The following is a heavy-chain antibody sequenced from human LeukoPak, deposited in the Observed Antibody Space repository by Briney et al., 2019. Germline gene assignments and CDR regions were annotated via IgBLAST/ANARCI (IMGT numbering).Heavy chain of an antibody. V-gene: IGHV4-59*01. D-gene: IGHD5-24*01. CDR2: IYYSGTT. CDR1: GGSISSYY. J-gene: IGHJ4*02. CDR3: ARGSMPTNPYDY. Sequence: SETLSLTCTVSGGSISSYYWSWIRQPPGKGLEWIGYIYYSGTTNYNPSLKSRVTISVDTSKNQFSLKLSSVTAADTAVYYCARGSMPTNPYDYWGQGTLVTVSS.